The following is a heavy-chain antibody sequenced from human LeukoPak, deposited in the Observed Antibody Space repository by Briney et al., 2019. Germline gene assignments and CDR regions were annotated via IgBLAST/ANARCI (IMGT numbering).Heavy chain of an antibody. Sequence: GGSLRLSCAASGFTVSSNYMSWVRQAPGKGLEWVSVIHSGGNTFYADSVKGRFTISRDNSKNTLYLQMNSLRAEDTAVYYCARGDIVVVPTAVGSWDYWGQETLVTVSS. J-gene: IGHJ4*02. D-gene: IGHD2-2*01. CDR1: GFTVSSNY. CDR2: IHSGGNT. V-gene: IGHV3-53*01. CDR3: ARGDIVVVPTAVGSWDY.